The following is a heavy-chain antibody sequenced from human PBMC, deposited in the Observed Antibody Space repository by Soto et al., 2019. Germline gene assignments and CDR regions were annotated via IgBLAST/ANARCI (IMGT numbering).Heavy chain of an antibody. D-gene: IGHD2-2*02. J-gene: IGHJ6*02. CDR1: GFTFSSYA. CDR3: ARAKKLQIVVVPAAIPGNGMEV. V-gene: IGHV3-30-3*01. CDR2: ISYDGSNK. Sequence: GGSLRLSCAASGFTFSSYAMHWVRQAPGKGLEWVAVISYDGSNKYYADSVKGRFTISRDNSKNTLYLQMNSLRAEDTAVYYCARAKKLQIVVVPAAIPGNGMEVWGQGTTVTVS.